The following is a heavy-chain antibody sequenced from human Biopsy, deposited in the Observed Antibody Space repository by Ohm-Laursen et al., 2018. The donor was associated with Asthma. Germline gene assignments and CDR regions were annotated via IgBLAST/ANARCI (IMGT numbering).Heavy chain of an antibody. Sequence: SLRLSRTASGFAVSRDYMVWVRQAPGKGLEWVSVIYSGGTSHTADSVRGRFTISRDYSKNTLYLQMHSLRAEDTAVYYCARGDSSNWSHYYFDYWGQGTLVTVSS. V-gene: IGHV3-53*01. CDR3: ARGDSSNWSHYYFDY. CDR1: GFAVSRDY. D-gene: IGHD3-22*01. J-gene: IGHJ4*02. CDR2: IYSGGTS.